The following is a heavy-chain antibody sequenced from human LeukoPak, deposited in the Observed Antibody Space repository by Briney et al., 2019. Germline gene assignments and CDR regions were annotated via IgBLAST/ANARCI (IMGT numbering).Heavy chain of an antibody. CDR3: ARDVGDFWSGYYTSWFDP. Sequence: GASVTVPCKASGGTFSSYAISWVRQAPGQGLEWMGGIIPIFGTANYAQKFQGRVTITADESTSTAYMELSSLRSEDTAVYYCARDVGDFWSGYYTSWFDPWGQGTLVTVSS. V-gene: IGHV1-69*13. J-gene: IGHJ5*02. CDR1: GGTFSSYA. CDR2: IIPIFGTA. D-gene: IGHD3-3*01.